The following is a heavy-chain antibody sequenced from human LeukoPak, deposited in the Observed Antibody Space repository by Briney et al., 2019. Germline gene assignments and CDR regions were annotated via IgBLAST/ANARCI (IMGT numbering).Heavy chain of an antibody. CDR3: ARGGSSWSTLPLLSDYYYYGMDV. Sequence: SETLSLTCAVYGGSFSGYYWSWIRQPPGKGLEWIGYIYYSGSTNYNPSLKSRVTISVDTSKNQFSLKLSSVTAADTAVYYCARGGSSWSTLPLLSDYYYYGMDVWGQGTTVTVSS. V-gene: IGHV4-59*13. CDR1: GGSFSGYY. CDR2: IYYSGST. J-gene: IGHJ6*02. D-gene: IGHD6-13*01.